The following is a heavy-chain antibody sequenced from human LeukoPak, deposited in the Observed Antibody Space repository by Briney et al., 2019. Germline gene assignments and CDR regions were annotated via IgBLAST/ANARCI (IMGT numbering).Heavy chain of an antibody. Sequence: ASVKVSCKASGYTFTSYYMHWVRQAPGQGLEWMGIINPSGGSTSYAQKFQGSVTMTRDTSTTTVYMELSSLRSEDTAVYYCARGSRNSGSYLKTFDYWGQGTLVTVSS. CDR2: INPSGGST. J-gene: IGHJ4*02. CDR3: ARGSRNSGSYLKTFDY. V-gene: IGHV1-46*01. CDR1: GYTFTSYY. D-gene: IGHD1-26*01.